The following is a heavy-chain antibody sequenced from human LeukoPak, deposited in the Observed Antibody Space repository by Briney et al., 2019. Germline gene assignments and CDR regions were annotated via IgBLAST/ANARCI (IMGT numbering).Heavy chain of an antibody. CDR1: GGSISSYY. J-gene: IGHJ4*02. Sequence: SETLSLTCTVSGGSISSYYWSWLRQPPGKGLEWVANIYHTGSTNYNPSLSSRVTISIDTAKNQFSLKLTSVTAADTAVYYCARRGRNSSGWQDYLWGQGTLVTVSS. D-gene: IGHD6-25*01. V-gene: IGHV4-59*01. CDR3: ARRGRNSSGWQDYL. CDR2: IYHTGST.